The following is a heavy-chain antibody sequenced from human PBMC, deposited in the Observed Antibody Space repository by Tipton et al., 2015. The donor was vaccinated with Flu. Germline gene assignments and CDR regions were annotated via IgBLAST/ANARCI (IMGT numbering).Heavy chain of an antibody. J-gene: IGHJ4*02. CDR1: GFTFSDYS. CDR3: VRDHNWAFDY. Sequence: GSLRLSCAASGFTFSDYSMNWVRQAPGKGLERVSYIRSSDNAIYYADSVKGRFTISRDDAKNSLSLQITSLRDEDTALYYCVRDHNWAFDYWGQGTLVTVSS. CDR2: IRSSDNAI. D-gene: IGHD1-1*01. V-gene: IGHV3-48*02.